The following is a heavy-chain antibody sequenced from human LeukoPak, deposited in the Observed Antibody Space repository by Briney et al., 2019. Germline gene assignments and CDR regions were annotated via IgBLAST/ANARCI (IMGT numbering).Heavy chain of an antibody. CDR1: GGSFSGYY. CDR2: INHSGST. J-gene: IGHJ5*02. D-gene: IGHD3-10*01. V-gene: IGHV4-34*01. CDR3: AREGPRYYGSGSNNWFDP. Sequence: KPSETLSLTCAVYGGSFSGYYWSWIRQPPGKGLEWIGEINHSGSTNYSPSLKSRVTISVDTSKNQFSLKLSSVTAADTAVYYCAREGPRYYGSGSNNWFDPWGQGTLVTVSS.